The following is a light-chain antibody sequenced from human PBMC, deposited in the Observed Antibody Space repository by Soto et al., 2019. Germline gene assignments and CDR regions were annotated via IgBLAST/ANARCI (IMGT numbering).Light chain of an antibody. CDR2: GAS. J-gene: IGKJ5*01. V-gene: IGKV3-15*01. CDR3: QQYTNWLRT. Sequence: ERVLISVAAAPFMTPREKATLSCRASQSVSSNLAWYQQKPGQAPRLLIYGASTRATGIPARFSGSGSGTEFTLTISSLQSEDFAVYYCQQYTNWLRTFGQGTRLEIK. CDR1: QSVSSN.